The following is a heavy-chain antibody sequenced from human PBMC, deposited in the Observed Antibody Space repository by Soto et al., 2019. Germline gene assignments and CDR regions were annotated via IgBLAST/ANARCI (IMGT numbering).Heavy chain of an antibody. D-gene: IGHD3-3*01. CDR3: AGRTSLASVEIFSGGLSGYNWVDP. Sequence: SETLSLTCIVSGDSISTSSHYWGLIRQSPGKELEWIGSFYYGRGTYYNPSLQSRVTISVDTSKNQFSLKLSSVTAADTAVYYCAGRTSLASVEIFSGGLSGYNWVDPWGRGTLVTVSS. CDR2: FYYGRGT. J-gene: IGHJ5*01. CDR1: GDSISTSSHY. V-gene: IGHV4-39*01.